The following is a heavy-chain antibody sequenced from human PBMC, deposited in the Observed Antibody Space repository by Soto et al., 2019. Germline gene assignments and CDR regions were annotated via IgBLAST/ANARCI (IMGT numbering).Heavy chain of an antibody. D-gene: IGHD1-20*01. CDR1: GYTLTELS. CDR2: FDPEDGET. V-gene: IGHV1-24*01. Sequence: ASVKVSCKVSGYTLTELSMHWVRQAPGKGLEWMGGFDPEDGETIYAQKFQGRVTMTEDTSTDTAYMELSSLRSEDTAVYYCATVVKWSYNWNRDWFDPWGQGTLVTVSS. CDR3: ATVVKWSYNWNRDWFDP. J-gene: IGHJ5*02.